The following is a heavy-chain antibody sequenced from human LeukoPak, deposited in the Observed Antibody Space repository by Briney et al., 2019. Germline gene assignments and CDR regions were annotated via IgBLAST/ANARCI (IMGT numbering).Heavy chain of an antibody. CDR3: AREFSIAARPDWFDP. J-gene: IGHJ5*02. V-gene: IGHV3-30*01. Sequence: GGSLRLSCAASGFTFSSYAMHWVRQAPGKGLEWVAVISYDGSNKYYADSVKGRFTISRDNSKNTLYLQMNSLRAEDTAVYYCAREFSIAARPDWFDPWGQGTLVTVSS. D-gene: IGHD6-6*01. CDR2: ISYDGSNK. CDR1: GFTFSSYA.